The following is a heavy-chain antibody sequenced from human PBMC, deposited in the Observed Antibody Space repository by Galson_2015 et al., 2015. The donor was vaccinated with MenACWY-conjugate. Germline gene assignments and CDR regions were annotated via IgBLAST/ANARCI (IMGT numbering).Heavy chain of an antibody. D-gene: IGHD2-2*01. Sequence: SLRLSCAASGFIFSSYAMSWVRQAPGKGLEWVSAMSGGGGSRNYADSVKGRFTISRDNSKNTLYLQMNSLRAEDTAVYHCAKAYCIRTSGRDPNWSFDLWGRGTLVTVSS. CDR1: GFIFSSYA. J-gene: IGHJ2*01. V-gene: IGHV3-23*01. CDR3: AKAYCIRTSGRDPNWSFDL. CDR2: MSGGGGSR.